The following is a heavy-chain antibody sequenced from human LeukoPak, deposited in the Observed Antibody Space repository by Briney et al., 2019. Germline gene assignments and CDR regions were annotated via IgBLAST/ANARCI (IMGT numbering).Heavy chain of an antibody. V-gene: IGHV3-7*01. CDR2: IKQDGSEK. Sequence: GGSLRLSCAAPGFTFSGYAMSWVRQAPGKGLEWVANIKQDGSEKYYVDSVKGRFTISRDNAKNSLYLQMNSLRAEDTAVYYCARSDYGDYVGYWGQGTLVTVSS. J-gene: IGHJ4*02. CDR3: ARSDYGDYVGY. CDR1: GFTFSGYA. D-gene: IGHD4-17*01.